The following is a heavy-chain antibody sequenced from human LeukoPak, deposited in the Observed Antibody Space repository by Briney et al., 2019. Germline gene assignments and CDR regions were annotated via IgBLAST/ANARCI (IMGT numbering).Heavy chain of an antibody. Sequence: GRSLRLSCAASGFTFSDYAMHWVRQAPGKGLEWVAVIWNDGSNKYYVDSVKGRFTISRDNSKNTLYLQMNSLRAEDTAVYYCARDSQLGGHFDYWGQGTLVTVSS. J-gene: IGHJ4*02. CDR2: IWNDGSNK. CDR3: ARDSQLGGHFDY. CDR1: GFTFSDYA. V-gene: IGHV3-33*01. D-gene: IGHD5-18*01.